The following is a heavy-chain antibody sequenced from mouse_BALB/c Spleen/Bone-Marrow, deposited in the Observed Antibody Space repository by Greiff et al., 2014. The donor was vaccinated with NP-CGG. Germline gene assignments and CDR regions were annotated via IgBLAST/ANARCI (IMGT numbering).Heavy chain of an antibody. Sequence: VQGVESGPELVRPGVSVKISCKGSGYTFTDFAMHWVKQSHAKSLEWIGVISTYSGYTNYNQKFKGKATMTVDKSSNTAYMELARLTSEDSAVYYCAKYGHYDDMDYWGQGTSVTVSS. CDR1: GYTFTDFA. CDR3: AKYGHYDDMDY. J-gene: IGHJ4*01. V-gene: IGHV1-67*01. CDR2: ISTYSGYT. D-gene: IGHD1-1*02.